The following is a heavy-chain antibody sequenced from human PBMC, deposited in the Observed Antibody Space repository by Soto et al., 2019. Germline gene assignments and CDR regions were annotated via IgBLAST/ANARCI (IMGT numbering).Heavy chain of an antibody. CDR2: MNPNSGNT. V-gene: IGHV1-8*01. CDR1: GYTFTSYD. D-gene: IGHD5-18*01. Sequence: WASVKVACKASGYTFTSYDINWVLQATGQGLEWMGWMNPNSGNTGYAQKFQGRVTMTRNTSISTAYMELSSLRSEDTAVYYCARGSGYSYGETDFDYWGQGTLVTVS. J-gene: IGHJ4*02. CDR3: ARGSGYSYGETDFDY.